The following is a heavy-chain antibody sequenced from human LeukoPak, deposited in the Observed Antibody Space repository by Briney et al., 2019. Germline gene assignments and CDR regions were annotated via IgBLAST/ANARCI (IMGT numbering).Heavy chain of an antibody. D-gene: IGHD6-6*01. Sequence: GGSLRLSCTASGFSFSGHWMHWARQLPGKGLVWVSRISPTGSTTSYADSVKGRFTVSRENAKNTLYLQVNNLRAEDTAVYYCARGPNSNWSGLDFWGQGTLLTVSS. V-gene: IGHV3-74*01. CDR3: ARGPNSNWSGLDF. CDR1: GFSFSGHW. CDR2: ISPTGSTT. J-gene: IGHJ4*02.